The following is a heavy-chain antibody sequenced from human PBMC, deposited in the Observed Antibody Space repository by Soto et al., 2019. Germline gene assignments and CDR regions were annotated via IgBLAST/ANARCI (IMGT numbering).Heavy chain of an antibody. Sequence: TLSLTGTVSGGSISIYCWSLIRQPPGKGLEWIGYIYYSGSTNYNPSLKSRVTISVDTSKNQFSLKLSSVTAADTAVYYCARAVAGTDLVDYWGQGTLVTVS. CDR3: ARAVAGTDLVDY. CDR2: IYYSGST. J-gene: IGHJ4*02. V-gene: IGHV4-59*01. D-gene: IGHD6-19*01. CDR1: GGSISIYC.